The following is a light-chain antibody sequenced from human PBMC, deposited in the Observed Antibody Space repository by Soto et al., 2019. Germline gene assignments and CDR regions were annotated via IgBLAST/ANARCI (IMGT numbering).Light chain of an antibody. J-gene: IGKJ1*01. Sequence: EIVMTQSPATLSVSPGERVTLSCRASQSVSNNLVWYQQKPGQTPRLLIYGASTRASGIPARFSGSGSVTEFTLTISSLQSEDFAVYYCQQYGSSGTFGQGTKVDIK. CDR1: QSVSNN. V-gene: IGKV3-15*01. CDR2: GAS. CDR3: QQYGSSGT.